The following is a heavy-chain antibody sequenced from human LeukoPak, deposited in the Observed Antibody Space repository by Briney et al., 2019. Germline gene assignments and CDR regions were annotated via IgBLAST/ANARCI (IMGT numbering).Heavy chain of an antibody. J-gene: IGHJ4*02. Sequence: GGSLRLSCTASGFTFGDYAMSWFRQAPGKGLEWVGFIRSKAYGGTTEYAASVKGRFTISRDDSKSIAYLQMNSLKTEDTAVYYCTRDRYGGDPPYKYFDYWGQGTLVTVSS. CDR3: TRDRYGGDPPYKYFDY. CDR1: GFTFGDYA. V-gene: IGHV3-49*03. D-gene: IGHD4-23*01. CDR2: IRSKAYGGTT.